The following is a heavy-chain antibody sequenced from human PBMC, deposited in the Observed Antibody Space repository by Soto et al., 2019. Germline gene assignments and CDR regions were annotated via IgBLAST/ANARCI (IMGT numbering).Heavy chain of an antibody. CDR3: ATAGLTGTV. D-gene: IGHD3-9*01. CDR2: ISVSGTMR. CDR1: GFTFSSYE. J-gene: IGHJ6*02. V-gene: IGHV3-48*03. Sequence: GGSLRLSCAPSGFTFSSYEMNWVRQAPGKGLEWVSYISVSGTMRFYADAVKGRFTISRDNTKKILYLQMNSLRAEDTALYYCATAGLTGTVWGQGTTVTVSS.